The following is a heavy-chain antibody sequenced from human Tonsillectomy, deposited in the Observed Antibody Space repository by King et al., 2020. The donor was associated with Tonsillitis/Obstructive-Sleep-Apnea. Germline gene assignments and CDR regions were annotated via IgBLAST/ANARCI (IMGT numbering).Heavy chain of an antibody. CDR1: GFTFNSHA. J-gene: IGHJ4*02. Sequence: VQLVESGGGLVQPGGSLRLSCAASGFTFNSHAMSWVRQAPGKGLEWVSAISGTGGSTYYADSVKGRFTISRDNFKNMLNLQMNSLRAEDTAVYYCAKNPGLYCASTNCYLVYWGQGTLVTVSS. V-gene: IGHV3-23*04. CDR2: ISGTGGST. D-gene: IGHD2-2*01. CDR3: AKNPGLYCASTNCYLVY.